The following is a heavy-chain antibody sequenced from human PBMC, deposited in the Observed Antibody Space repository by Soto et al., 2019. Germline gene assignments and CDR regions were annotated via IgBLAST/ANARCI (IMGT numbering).Heavy chain of an antibody. D-gene: IGHD6-6*01. Sequence: EVQLVQSGTEVKKPGESLKISCKGFGYRFSSDWIAWVRQMPGKGLEWMGIIYPGDSDTRYSPSFQDQVTISADKSINTAYLQWSSLRASDTAMYYCAKVDHSTSSFPEYFHHWGQGTLVTVPS. J-gene: IGHJ1*01. CDR3: AKVDHSTSSFPEYFHH. V-gene: IGHV5-51*01. CDR2: IYPGDSDT. CDR1: GYRFSSDW.